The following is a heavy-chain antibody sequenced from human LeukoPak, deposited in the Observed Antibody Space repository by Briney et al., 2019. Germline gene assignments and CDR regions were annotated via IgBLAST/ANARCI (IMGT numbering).Heavy chain of an antibody. D-gene: IGHD1-7*01. Sequence: PGGSLRLSCAASGFTFSSYWMHWVRQAPGKGLVWVSRINSDGSSTSYADSVKGRFTISRDNAKNTLHPQMNSLRAEDTAVYYCARGGTYSYEQVGYWGQGTLVTVSS. V-gene: IGHV3-74*01. CDR2: INSDGSST. CDR1: GFTFSSYW. J-gene: IGHJ4*02. CDR3: ARGGTYSYEQVGY.